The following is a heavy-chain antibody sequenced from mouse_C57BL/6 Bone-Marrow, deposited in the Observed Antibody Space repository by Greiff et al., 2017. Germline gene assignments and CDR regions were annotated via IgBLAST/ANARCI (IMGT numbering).Heavy chain of an antibody. CDR1: GYTFTSYW. Sequence: QVQLQQSGAELVKPGASVKLSCKASGYTFTSYWMHWVKQRPGQGLEWIGMIHPNSGSTNYNEKFKSKATLTVDTSYSTAYMQLSSLTAEDSAVYYCARRDYYGSLWYVEVWGTGTTVTVSA. J-gene: IGHJ1*03. V-gene: IGHV1-64*01. D-gene: IGHD1-1*01. CDR3: ARRDYYGSLWYVEV. CDR2: IHPNSGST.